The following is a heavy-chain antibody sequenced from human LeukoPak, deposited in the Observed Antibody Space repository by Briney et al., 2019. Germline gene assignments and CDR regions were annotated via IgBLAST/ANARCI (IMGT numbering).Heavy chain of an antibody. CDR1: GFTFSSYW. J-gene: IGHJ4*02. V-gene: IGHV3-7*01. Sequence: LPGGSLRLSCAASGFTFSSYWMSWVRQAPGKGLEWVANIKQDGSEKYYVDSVKGRFTISRDNAKNSLYLQMNSPRAEDTAVYYCARDGGGYTFDYWGQGTLVTVSS. D-gene: IGHD5-18*01. CDR2: IKQDGSEK. CDR3: ARDGGGYTFDY.